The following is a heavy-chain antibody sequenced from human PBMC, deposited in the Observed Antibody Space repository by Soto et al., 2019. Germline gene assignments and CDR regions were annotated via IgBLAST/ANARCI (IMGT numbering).Heavy chain of an antibody. CDR2: ISAHNGNT. Sequence: QVHLVQSGAEVKKPGASVKVSCKGSGYTFTTYGITWVRQAPGQGFEWMGWISAHNGNTNYAQKLQGRVTVTRDTSTSTAYRELRSLRSDDTAVYYCARGRYGDYWGQGALVTVSS. CDR1: GYTFTTYG. V-gene: IGHV1-18*01. CDR3: ARGRYGDY. D-gene: IGHD1-1*01. J-gene: IGHJ4*02.